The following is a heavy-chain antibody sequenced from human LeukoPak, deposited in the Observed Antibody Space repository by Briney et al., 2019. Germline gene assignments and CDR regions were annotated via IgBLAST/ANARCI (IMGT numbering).Heavy chain of an antibody. D-gene: IGHD5-18*01. CDR3: ARDPGYSYGLDFVY. CDR1: RGTFSRYS. J-gene: IGHJ4*02. CDR2: IIPILGIA. V-gene: IGHV1-69*04. Sequence: GASEKVSRKRSRGTFSRYSISWVRQPPGQEGEWVGRIIPILGIANYAQKVQARVTITADRSTSTAYLEMRRLRSEDTAVYYCARDPGYSYGLDFVYWGQRTLVTVSS.